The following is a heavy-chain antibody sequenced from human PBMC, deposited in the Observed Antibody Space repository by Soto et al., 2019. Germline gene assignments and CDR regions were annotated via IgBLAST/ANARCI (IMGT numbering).Heavy chain of an antibody. Sequence: PSETLSLTCTVSGGSISSYYWSWIRQPAGKGLEWIGRIYTSGSTNYNPSLKSRVTMSVDTSKNQFSLKLSSVTAADTAVYYCARVKEVGATGWFDPWGQGALVTVSS. J-gene: IGHJ5*02. V-gene: IGHV4-4*07. CDR2: IYTSGST. D-gene: IGHD1-26*01. CDR3: ARVKEVGATGWFDP. CDR1: GGSISSYY.